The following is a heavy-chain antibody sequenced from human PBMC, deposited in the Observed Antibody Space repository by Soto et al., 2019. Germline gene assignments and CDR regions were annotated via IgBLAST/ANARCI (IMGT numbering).Heavy chain of an antibody. V-gene: IGHV4-34*01. CDR3: AFEGGSSWSPFDY. J-gene: IGHJ4*02. CDR1: GGSFSGYY. CDR2: INHSGST. Sequence: QVQLQQWGAGLLKPSETLSLTCAVYGGSFSGYYWSWIRQPPGKGLEWIGEINHSGSTNYNPSLKSRVTISVDTSKNQFSLKLGSVTAADTAVYYCAFEGGSSWSPFDYWGQGTLVTVSS. D-gene: IGHD6-13*01.